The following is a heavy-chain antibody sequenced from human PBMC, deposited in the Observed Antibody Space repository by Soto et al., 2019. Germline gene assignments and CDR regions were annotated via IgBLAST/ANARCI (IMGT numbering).Heavy chain of an antibody. D-gene: IGHD1-26*01. CDR1: GFTFDDYA. CDR3: ANDINFGFSGSYPDY. Sequence: EVQLVESGGGLVQPGRSLRLSCAASGFTFDDYAMHWVRQAPGKGLEWVSGISWNSGSIGYADSVKGRFTISRDNAKNSLYLQMNSLRAEDTALYYCANDINFGFSGSYPDYWGQGTLVTVSS. CDR2: ISWNSGSI. J-gene: IGHJ4*02. V-gene: IGHV3-9*01.